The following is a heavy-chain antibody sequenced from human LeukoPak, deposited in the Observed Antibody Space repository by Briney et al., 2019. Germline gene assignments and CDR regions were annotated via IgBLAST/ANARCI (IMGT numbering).Heavy chain of an antibody. V-gene: IGHV1-18*01. Sequence: ASVKVSCKASGYTFTSYGISWVRQAPGQGLEWMGWISAYNGNTNYAQKLQGRDTMTTDTSTSTAYMELRSLRSDDTAVYYCARDTPVVVPAAPLGYWGQGTLVTVSS. CDR2: ISAYNGNT. D-gene: IGHD2-2*01. J-gene: IGHJ4*02. CDR3: ARDTPVVVPAAPLGY. CDR1: GYTFTSYG.